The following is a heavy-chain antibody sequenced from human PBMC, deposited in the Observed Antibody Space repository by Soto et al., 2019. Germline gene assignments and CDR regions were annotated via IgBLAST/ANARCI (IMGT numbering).Heavy chain of an antibody. CDR1: GYTFSDYG. V-gene: IGHV1-18*01. CDR2: ISAKNGNT. J-gene: IGHJ4*02. Sequence: SVKVSCKTSGYTFSDYGISWVRQAPGQGLEWMGWISAKNGNTNFAQKFRGRVTMITDTSTNTVYMELGNLRLDDTAVYYCAREPPETPPDYWGQGTLVTVSS. CDR3: AREPPETPPDY.